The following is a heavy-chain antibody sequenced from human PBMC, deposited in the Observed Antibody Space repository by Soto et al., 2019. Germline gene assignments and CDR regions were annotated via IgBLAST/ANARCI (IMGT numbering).Heavy chain of an antibody. Sequence: QVQRVESGGGVVQPGRSLRLSCAASGFTVRSYDLHWVRQAPGKGLEWVAVISHDGSKTYYTGSVEGRFTISRDNFKNTLYLQMDSLRTEDTGMYYCAKGDLDTSMAMAFDNWGQGTLVTVSS. CDR3: AKGDLDTSMAMAFDN. D-gene: IGHD5-18*01. V-gene: IGHV3-30*18. CDR1: GFTVRSYD. CDR2: ISHDGSKT. J-gene: IGHJ4*02.